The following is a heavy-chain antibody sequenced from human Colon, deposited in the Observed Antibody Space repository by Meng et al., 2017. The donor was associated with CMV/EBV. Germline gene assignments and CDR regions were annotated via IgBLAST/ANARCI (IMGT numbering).Heavy chain of an antibody. V-gene: IGHV3-11*04. J-gene: IGHJ5*02. CDR3: ARDLQLST. CDR2: MTNSGNTI. D-gene: IGHD5-18*01. Sequence: GGSLRLSCGASGFIFSDYSMSWIRQAPGKGLEWLSYMTNSGNTITYADSVKGRFTIFRDNAKNSLHLQMNSLRADDTAVYYCARDLQLSTWGQGTLVTVSS. CDR1: GFIFSDYS.